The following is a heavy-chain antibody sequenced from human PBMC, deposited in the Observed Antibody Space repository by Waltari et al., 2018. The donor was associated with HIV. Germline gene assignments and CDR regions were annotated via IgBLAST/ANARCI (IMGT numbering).Heavy chain of an antibody. CDR3: ARVRSPGYTYGFYFYYYGMDV. J-gene: IGHJ6*02. V-gene: IGHV4-31*03. D-gene: IGHD5-18*01. CDR1: GGPISSGGYY. CDR2: IYYSGST. Sequence: QVQLQESGPGLVKPSQTLSLTCTVSGGPISSGGYYWSWIPQHPGTDLEWIGFIYYSGSTSYNPSLKSRVTISVDTSKNQFSLKLSSVTAADTAVYYCARVRSPGYTYGFYFYYYGMDVWGQGTTVTVSS.